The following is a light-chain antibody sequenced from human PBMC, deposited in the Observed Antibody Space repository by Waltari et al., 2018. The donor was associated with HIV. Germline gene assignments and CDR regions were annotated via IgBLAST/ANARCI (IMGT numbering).Light chain of an antibody. CDR2: QDS. J-gene: IGLJ3*02. CDR1: KLGAKY. Sequence: SYELTQPPSVSVSPGQTASITCSGDKLGAKYACWYQQRPGQSPVLVIYQDSKRPSGISEQFSGSNSGNTATLTISGTQAMDEADYYCQAWDSNTGVFGGGTKLTVL. V-gene: IGLV3-1*01. CDR3: QAWDSNTGV.